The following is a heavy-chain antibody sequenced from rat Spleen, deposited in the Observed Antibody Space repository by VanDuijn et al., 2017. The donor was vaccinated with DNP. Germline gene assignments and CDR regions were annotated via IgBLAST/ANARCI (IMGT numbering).Heavy chain of an antibody. Sequence: QVQLKESGPGLVQPSQTLSLTCTVSGFSLADFSVHWVRQTPEKGLEWMGRIRANGITDYHSALRSRLSISRDTSKSQVFLKMTSLQTGDAATYYCARDLLRWRRGFAHWGQGTLVTVSS. CDR1: GFSLADFS. CDR2: IRANGIT. V-gene: IGHV2-19*01. D-gene: IGHD1-11*01. J-gene: IGHJ3*01. CDR3: ARDLLRWRRGFAH.